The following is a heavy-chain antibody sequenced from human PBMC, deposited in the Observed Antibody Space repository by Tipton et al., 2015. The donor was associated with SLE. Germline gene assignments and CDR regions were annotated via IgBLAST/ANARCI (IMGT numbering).Heavy chain of an antibody. D-gene: IGHD2-8*01. J-gene: IGHJ4*02. Sequence: TLSLTCAVYGGSISSYYWSWIRQPPGKGLEWIGYIYYSGSTYYNPSLKSRVTISADTSKNQFSLKLSSVTAADTAVYYCARGLMGPWGQGTLVTVSS. CDR1: GGSISSYY. CDR3: ARGLMGP. V-gene: IGHV4-59*06. CDR2: IYYSGST.